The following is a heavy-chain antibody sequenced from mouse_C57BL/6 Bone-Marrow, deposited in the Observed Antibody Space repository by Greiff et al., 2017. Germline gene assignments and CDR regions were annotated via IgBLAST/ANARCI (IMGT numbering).Heavy chain of an antibody. D-gene: IGHD3-1*01. Sequence: QVQLQQSGPELVKPGASVKISCKASGYAFSSSWMNWVKQRPGKGLEWIGRIYPGDGDTNYNGKFKGKATLTADKSSSTAYMQLRSLTSEDSAVYFCARGGAFDYWGQGTTLTVSS. CDR1: GYAFSSSW. CDR3: ARGGAFDY. V-gene: IGHV1-82*01. J-gene: IGHJ2*01. CDR2: IYPGDGDT.